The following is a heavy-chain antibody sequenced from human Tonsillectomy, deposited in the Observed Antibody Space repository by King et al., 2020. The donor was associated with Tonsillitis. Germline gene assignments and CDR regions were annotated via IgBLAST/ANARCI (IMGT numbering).Heavy chain of an antibody. CDR2: IKQDGSEK. CDR3: ARVIVVVPATMRYYYYGLDV. J-gene: IGHJ6*02. Sequence: VQLVESGGGLVQPGGSLRLSCAASGFTFSSYWMSWVRQAPGKGLEWVANIKQDGSEKYYVDSVKGRFTISRDNAKNSLSLHMNSLRAEDTAVYYCARVIVVVPATMRYYYYGLDVRGQGTTVTVSS. CDR1: GFTFSSYW. V-gene: IGHV3-7*01. D-gene: IGHD2-2*01.